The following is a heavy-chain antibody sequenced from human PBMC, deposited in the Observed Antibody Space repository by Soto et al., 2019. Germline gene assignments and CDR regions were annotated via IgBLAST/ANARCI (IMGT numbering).Heavy chain of an antibody. CDR2: IYYSGST. D-gene: IGHD2-2*03. V-gene: IGHV4-31*03. CDR1: GGSISSGGYY. CDR3: ASLDIVVVPAAMTLDYYYYYMDV. Sequence: SETLSLTCTVSGGSISSGGYYWSWIRQHPGKGLEWIGYIYYSGSTYYNPSLKSRVTISVDTSKNQFSLKLSSVTAADTAVYYCASLDIVVVPAAMTLDYYYYYMDVWGKGTTVTVSS. J-gene: IGHJ6*03.